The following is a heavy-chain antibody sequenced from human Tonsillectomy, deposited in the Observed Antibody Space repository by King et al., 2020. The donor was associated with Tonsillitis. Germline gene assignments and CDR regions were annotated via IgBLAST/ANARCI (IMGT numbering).Heavy chain of an antibody. D-gene: IGHD4-17*01. CDR3: ARDYTPSGDTSSSYAFDI. CDR2: INRDESRK. J-gene: IGHJ3*02. Sequence: VQLVESGGGLVQPGGSLRLSCVGSGFTFSAYWMTWVRQAPGKGLEGVANINRDESRKNYVDSVKGRFTISRDNAKNSVYLQVNSLRAEDTALYYCARDYTPSGDTSSSYAFDIWGQGTTVTVSS. CDR1: GFTFSAYW. V-gene: IGHV3-7*03.